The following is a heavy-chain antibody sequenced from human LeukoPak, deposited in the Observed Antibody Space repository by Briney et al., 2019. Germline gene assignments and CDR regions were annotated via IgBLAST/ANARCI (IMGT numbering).Heavy chain of an antibody. V-gene: IGHV3-11*04. CDR1: GFMFSDYY. D-gene: IGHD3-3*01. J-gene: IGHJ3*02. CDR2: ISNDSVDK. CDR3: ARRDWVSGAVWAFDI. Sequence: GGSLRLSCVGSGFMFSDYYMSWIRQVPGKGLEWVSYISNDSVDKYYVDSVRGRFTISRDNAKKSMYLQMSGLRVEDTAVYYCARRDWVSGAVWAFDIWGQGTMVTVSS.